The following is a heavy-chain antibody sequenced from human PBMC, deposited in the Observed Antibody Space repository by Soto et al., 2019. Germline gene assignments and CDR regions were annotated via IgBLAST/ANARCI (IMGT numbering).Heavy chain of an antibody. Sequence: SETLSLTCSVSGGTINSGDYFWSWIRQPPGKGLEWIGSIFYTGSTYYSPSLKSRASMSMDTSKNLFPLRLRSLTAADTAAYFCARVKATLYRHYYFDYWGQGTPVTVSS. V-gene: IGHV4-30-4*01. CDR3: ARVKATLYRHYYFDY. J-gene: IGHJ4*02. D-gene: IGHD5-12*01. CDR1: GGTINSGDYF. CDR2: IFYTGST.